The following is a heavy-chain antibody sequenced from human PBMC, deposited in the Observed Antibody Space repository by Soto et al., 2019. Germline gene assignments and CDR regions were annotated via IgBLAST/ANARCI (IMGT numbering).Heavy chain of an antibody. D-gene: IGHD2-2*02. CDR2: ISYDGSEK. Sequence: SLRLSCAASGFTFNTYGMHWVRQAPGKGLEWVAVISYDGSEKYYVDSVKGRFTIPKDNSKNTLYLQMNSLRPEDTAVYYCAKSPNFYCSSPNCYKYYFDHWGQGTRVTVSS. V-gene: IGHV3-30*18. J-gene: IGHJ4*02. CDR3: AKSPNFYCSSPNCYKYYFDH. CDR1: GFTFNTYG.